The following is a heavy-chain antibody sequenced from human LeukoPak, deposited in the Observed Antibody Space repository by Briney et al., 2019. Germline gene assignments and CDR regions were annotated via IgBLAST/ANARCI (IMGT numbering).Heavy chain of an antibody. D-gene: IGHD6-6*01. J-gene: IGHJ4*02. CDR3: ARGRKYSSSPEFDY. Sequence: ASVKVSCKASGYTFTSYDINWVRQATGQGLEWMGWMNPNSGNTGYAQKFQGRVTITRNTSISTAYMELSSLRSEDTAVYYCARGRKYSSSPEFDYWGQGTLVTVSS. V-gene: IGHV1-8*03. CDR2: MNPNSGNT. CDR1: GYTFTSYD.